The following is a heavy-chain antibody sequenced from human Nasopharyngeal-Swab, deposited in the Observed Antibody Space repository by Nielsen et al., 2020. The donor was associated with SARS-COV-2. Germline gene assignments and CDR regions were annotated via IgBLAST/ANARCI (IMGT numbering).Heavy chain of an antibody. CDR1: GFTFSSYG. Sequence: GGSLRLSCAASGFTFSSYGMHWVRQAPGKGLDWVAVISYDGSNKYYADSVKGRFTISRDNSKNTLYLQMSSLRAEDTAVYYCARDLYRQQWPLYNYYGMDVWGQGTTVTVSS. J-gene: IGHJ6*02. D-gene: IGHD6-19*01. CDR2: ISYDGSNK. CDR3: ARDLYRQQWPLYNYYGMDV. V-gene: IGHV3-30*03.